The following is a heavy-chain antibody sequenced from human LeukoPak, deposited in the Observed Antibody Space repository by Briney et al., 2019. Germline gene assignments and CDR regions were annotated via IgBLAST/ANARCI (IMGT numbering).Heavy chain of an antibody. CDR2: ISGSGGST. Sequence: GGSLRLSCAASGFTFSSYAMSWVRQAPGKGLEWVSTISGSGGSTYYADSVKGRFTISRDNAKNSLYLQMNSLRAEDTAVYYCARDRTAMVIIGDAFDIWGQGTMVTVSS. CDR3: ARDRTAMVIIGDAFDI. CDR1: GFTFSSYA. V-gene: IGHV3-23*01. J-gene: IGHJ3*02. D-gene: IGHD5-18*01.